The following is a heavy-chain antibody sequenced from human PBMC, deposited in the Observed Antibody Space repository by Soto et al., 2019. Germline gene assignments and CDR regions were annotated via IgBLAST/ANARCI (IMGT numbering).Heavy chain of an antibody. Sequence: HPGGSLRLSCASSGFSFSAFSMNWVRQAPGKGLEWVSYISSTSSTIYYGDSVKGRFTISRDNAKNSLYLQMNSLRDEDTAVYYCAREGGRHCSPTRCYNAFDIWGQGTMVTV. D-gene: IGHD2-2*02. CDR1: GFSFSAFS. J-gene: IGHJ3*02. CDR3: AREGGRHCSPTRCYNAFDI. CDR2: ISSTSSTI. V-gene: IGHV3-48*02.